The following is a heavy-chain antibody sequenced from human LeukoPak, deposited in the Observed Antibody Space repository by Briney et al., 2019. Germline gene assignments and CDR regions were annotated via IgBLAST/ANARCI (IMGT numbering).Heavy chain of an antibody. CDR2: IIPILGIA. Sequence: SVKVSCKASGGTFSSYAISWVRQAPGQGLEWMGRIIPILGIANYAQKFQGRVTITADKSTSTAYMELSSLRSEDTAVCYCASVLSGIAVAGSFDPWGQGTLVTVSS. D-gene: IGHD6-19*01. CDR1: GGTFSSYA. V-gene: IGHV1-69*04. J-gene: IGHJ5*02. CDR3: ASVLSGIAVAGSFDP.